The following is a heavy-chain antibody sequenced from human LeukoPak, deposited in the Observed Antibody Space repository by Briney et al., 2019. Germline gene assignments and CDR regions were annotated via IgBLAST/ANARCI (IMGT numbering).Heavy chain of an antibody. CDR2: INPNSGGT. D-gene: IGHD6-13*01. Sequence: GASVKASCKASGYTFTGYYMHWVRQAPGQGLEWMGWINPNSGGTNYAQKFQGRVTMTRDTSISTAYMELSRLRSDDTAVYYCAALFVAAAGTQTFDYWAREPWSPSPQ. CDR3: AALFVAAAGTQTFDY. V-gene: IGHV1-2*02. J-gene: IGHJ4*02. CDR1: GYTFTGYY.